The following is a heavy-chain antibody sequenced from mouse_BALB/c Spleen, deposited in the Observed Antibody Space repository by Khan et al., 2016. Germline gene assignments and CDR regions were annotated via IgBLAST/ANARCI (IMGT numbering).Heavy chain of an antibody. J-gene: IGHJ3*01. V-gene: IGHV6-6*02. CDR2: IRLKSNNYAT. D-gene: IGHD3-3*01. CDR1: GFTFSNYW. Sequence: EVKLEESGGGLVQPGGSMKLSCVASGFTFSNYWMNWVRQSPEKGLEWVAEIRLKSNNYATHYAESVKGRFTISRDDSKSSVYLQMNNLRAEDTGIYYCTGGRGGWCAYWGQGTLVTVSA. CDR3: TGGRGGWCAY.